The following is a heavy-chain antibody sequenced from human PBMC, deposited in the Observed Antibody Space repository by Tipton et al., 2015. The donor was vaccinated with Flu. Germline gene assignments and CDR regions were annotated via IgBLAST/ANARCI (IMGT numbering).Heavy chain of an antibody. J-gene: IGHJ5*02. CDR2: INPDSGDT. CDR3: ARADCVVRGCHMWWFDP. D-gene: IGHD2-21*01. CDR1: GYTFTDFF. Sequence: QSGPEVKTPGASVKVSCKASGYTFTDFFIHWVRQAPGQGLEWMGRINPDSGDTDYAQEFQARVTMTRDTSVSIAYMELSRLTSDDTAVYYCARADCVVRGCHMWWFDPWGQGALVTVSS. V-gene: IGHV1-2*06.